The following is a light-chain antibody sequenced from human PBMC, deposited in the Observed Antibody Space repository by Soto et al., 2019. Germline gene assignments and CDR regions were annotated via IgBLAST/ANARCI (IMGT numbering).Light chain of an antibody. V-gene: IGKV3-20*01. CDR1: QTVTGSY. J-gene: IGKJ3*01. Sequence: EIVLTQSPGTLSLSPGERVTLSCRASQTVTGSYLAWYQQKPGQAPRLLIYGASSRATGIPDRFSGSGSGTDFTLTIRRLEPEDFAVYYCQQYGISPFTFGPGTKVDIK. CDR3: QQYGISPFT. CDR2: GAS.